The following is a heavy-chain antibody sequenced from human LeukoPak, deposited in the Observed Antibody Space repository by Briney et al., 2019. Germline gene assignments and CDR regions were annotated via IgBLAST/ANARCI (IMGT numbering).Heavy chain of an antibody. Sequence: EASVKVSCKASGYIFTSYFLHWVRQAPGQGLEWMGWINPNSGGTKYAQKFQGRVTMTGDPSINTAYTEVRRLTSDDTAVYYCARDVGSSWYADYWGQGTLVTVSS. CDR3: ARDVGSSWYADY. CDR1: GYIFTSYF. J-gene: IGHJ4*02. D-gene: IGHD6-13*01. CDR2: INPNSGGT. V-gene: IGHV1-2*02.